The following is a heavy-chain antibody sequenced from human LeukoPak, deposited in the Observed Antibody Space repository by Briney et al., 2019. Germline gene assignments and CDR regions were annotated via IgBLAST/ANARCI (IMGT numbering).Heavy chain of an antibody. CDR1: GGSFSGYY. D-gene: IGHD2-2*02. CDR3: ARGRVYCSSTSCYSYYFDY. J-gene: IGHJ4*02. Sequence: SETLSLTCAVYGGSFSGYYWSWIRQPPGKGLEWIGEINHSGSTNYNPSLKSRLTISVDTSKNQFSLKLSSVTAADTAGYYCARGRVYCSSTSCYSYYFDYWGQGTLVTVSS. CDR2: INHSGST. V-gene: IGHV4-34*01.